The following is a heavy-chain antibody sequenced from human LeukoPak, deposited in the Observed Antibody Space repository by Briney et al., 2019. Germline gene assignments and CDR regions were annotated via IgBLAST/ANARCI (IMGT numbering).Heavy chain of an antibody. V-gene: IGHV3-30-3*01. J-gene: IGHJ4*02. D-gene: IGHD6-19*01. CDR2: ISYDGSNK. CDR3: ARDTIAVAGTSGDFDY. Sequence: GGSLRLSCAASGFTFSNHWMHWVLQAPGKGLEWVAVISYDGSNKYYADSVKGRFTISRDNSKNTLYLQMNSLRAEDTAVYYCARDTIAVAGTSGDFDYWGQGTLVTVSS. CDR1: GFTFSNHW.